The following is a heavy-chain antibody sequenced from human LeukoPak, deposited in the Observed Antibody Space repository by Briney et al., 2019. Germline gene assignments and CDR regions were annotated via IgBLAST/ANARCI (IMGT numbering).Heavy chain of an antibody. CDR2: TYYRSKWYN. D-gene: IGHD6-6*01. V-gene: IGHV6-1*01. J-gene: IGHJ6*02. CDR3: ARDSIAARPEGYYYYGMDV. Sequence: SQTLSLTCAISGDSVSSNSAAWNWIRRSPSRGLGWLGRTYYRSKWYNDYAVSVKSRITINPDTSKNQFSLQLNSVTPEDTAVYYCARDSIAARPEGYYYYGMDVWGQGTTVTVSS. CDR1: GDSVSSNSAA.